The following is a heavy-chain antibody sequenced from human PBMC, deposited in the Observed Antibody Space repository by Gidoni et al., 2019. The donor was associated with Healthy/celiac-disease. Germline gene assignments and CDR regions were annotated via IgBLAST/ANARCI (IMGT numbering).Heavy chain of an antibody. CDR3: ATTGYCSGGSCRNGHWFDP. CDR1: GFTFSSYS. J-gene: IGHJ5*02. V-gene: IGHV3-21*01. CDR2: ISSSSSYI. Sequence: EVQLVESGGGLVKPGGSLRLSCAASGFTFSSYSMNWVRQAPGKGLEWVSSISSSSSYIYYADSVKGRFTISRDNANNSLYLQMNSLRAEDTAVYYCATTGYCSGGSCRNGHWFDPWGQGTLVTVSS. D-gene: IGHD2-15*01.